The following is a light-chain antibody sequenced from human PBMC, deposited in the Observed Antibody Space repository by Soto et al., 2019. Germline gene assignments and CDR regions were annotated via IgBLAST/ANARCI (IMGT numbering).Light chain of an antibody. V-gene: IGLV1-40*01. CDR3: QSCDSSLSGSGV. J-gene: IGLJ1*01. CDR2: RNT. Sequence: QSVLTQPPSVSWAPGQRVTVSCTGSSSNIGAGYDVHWYQQLPGTAPKLLIYRNTNRPSGVPDRFSGSKSGTSASLAINGLQAEDEADYYCQSCDSSLSGSGVFGTGTKVTVL. CDR1: SSNIGAGYD.